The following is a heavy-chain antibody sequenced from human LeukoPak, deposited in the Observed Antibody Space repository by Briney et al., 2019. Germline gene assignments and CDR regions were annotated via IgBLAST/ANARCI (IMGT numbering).Heavy chain of an antibody. V-gene: IGHV3-30*18. Sequence: GGSLRLSCAASGFTFSTYAIHWVRQAPGKGLEWVAVISYDESKRYYADSVKGRFTISRDNSKNTLYLQMNSLRTEDTAVYYCAKSYFDFWSASDWGQGTLVTVSS. CDR1: GFTFSTYA. D-gene: IGHD3-3*01. CDR3: AKSYFDFWSASD. J-gene: IGHJ4*02. CDR2: ISYDESKR.